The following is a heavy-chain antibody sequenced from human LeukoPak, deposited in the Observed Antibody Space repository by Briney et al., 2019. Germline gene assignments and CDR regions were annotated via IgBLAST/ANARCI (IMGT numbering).Heavy chain of an antibody. V-gene: IGHV4-34*01. D-gene: IGHD6-13*01. J-gene: IGHJ4*02. CDR1: GGSFSGYY. CDR3: ASLRLRRRYSSSWPLDY. CDR2: INHSGST. Sequence: SETLSLTCAVYGGSFSGYYWSWIRQPPGKGLEWIGEINHSGSTNYNPSLKSRVTISVDTSKNQFSLKLSSVTAADTAVYYCASLRLRRRYSSSWPLDYWGQGTLVTVSS.